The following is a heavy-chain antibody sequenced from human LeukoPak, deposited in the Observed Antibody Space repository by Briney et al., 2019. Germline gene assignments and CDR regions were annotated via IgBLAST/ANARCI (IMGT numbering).Heavy chain of an antibody. J-gene: IGHJ4*02. CDR3: ASRGGEMATSSPDLDY. CDR1: GFTASSNY. CDR2: IYSGGST. Sequence: PGGSLRLSCAASGFTASSNYMSWVRQAPGKGLKWVSVIYSGGSTYYADSVKGRFTISRDNSKNTLYLQMNSLRAEDTAVYYCASRGGEMATSSPDLDYWGQGTLVTVSS. D-gene: IGHD5-24*01. V-gene: IGHV3-66*01.